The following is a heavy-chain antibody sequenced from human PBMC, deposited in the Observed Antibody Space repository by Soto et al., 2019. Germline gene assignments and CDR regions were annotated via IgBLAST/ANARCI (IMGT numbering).Heavy chain of an antibody. J-gene: IGHJ5*02. Sequence: GASVKVSCKTSGYSFTDYDIHWVRQAAGQGLEWMGWISAYNGNTKYAQKLQGRVTMTTDTSTSTAYMELRSLRSDDTAVYYCARGVGSGSYYNQYNWFDPWGQGTLVTVSS. CDR2: ISAYNGNT. CDR1: GYSFTDYD. CDR3: ARGVGSGSYYNQYNWFDP. V-gene: IGHV1-18*01. D-gene: IGHD3-10*01.